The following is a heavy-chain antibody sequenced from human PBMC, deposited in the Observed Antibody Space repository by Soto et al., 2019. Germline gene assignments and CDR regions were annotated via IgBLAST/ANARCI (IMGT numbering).Heavy chain of an antibody. J-gene: IGHJ5*01. CDR2: VYPGDSDT. Sequence: GESLKISXQGSGYTFTSYWIAWVRQMPGKGLEWMAIVYPGDSDTRYSPSFQGHVTVSADKSISTXYLQWSSLKASDTAIYYCAXPXXXXXYDSWXRGTXV. V-gene: IGHV5-51*01. CDR3: AXPXXXXXYDS. CDR1: GYTFTSYW.